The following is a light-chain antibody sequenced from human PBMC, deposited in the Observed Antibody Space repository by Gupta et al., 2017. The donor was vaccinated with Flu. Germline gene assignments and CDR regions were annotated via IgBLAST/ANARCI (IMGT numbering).Light chain of an antibody. J-gene: IGKJ1*01. CDR2: AVS. V-gene: IGKV1-39*01. Sequence: SLSASVGDRVTITCRASQSVRGLLSWYKQKAGKAPKVLIYAVSSLQSGVPSRFSGSGSGSGTDFTLTISSRQPEDFATYYCQQRYSTPTTFGKGTKVEIK. CDR3: QQRYSTPTT. CDR1: QSVRGL.